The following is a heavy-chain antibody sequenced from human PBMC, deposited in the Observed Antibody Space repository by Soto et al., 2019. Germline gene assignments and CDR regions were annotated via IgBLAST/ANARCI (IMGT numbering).Heavy chain of an antibody. CDR2: INYRGST. Sequence: QVQLQESGPGLVRPSQHLSLICTGSGGSINSGDSYWNWIRQHPEKGLEWIGYINYRGSTFSNPSRERRIILSVDTSKDQCTLKWSSVAAPDTDGYFCAIYAPGVAPYWGQRTLATVSS. CDR1: GGSINSGDSY. CDR3: AIYAPGVAPY. J-gene: IGHJ4*02. D-gene: IGHD2-15*01. V-gene: IGHV4-31*03.